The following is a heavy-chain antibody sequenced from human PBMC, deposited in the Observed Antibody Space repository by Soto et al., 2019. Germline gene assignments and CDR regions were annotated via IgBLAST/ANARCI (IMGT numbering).Heavy chain of an antibody. V-gene: IGHV3-74*01. CDR2: ISDDGSTA. CDR1: GFTFSSYW. D-gene: IGHD1-1*01. CDR3: ARGPRVSSTGTGAH. J-gene: IGHJ4*02. Sequence: GGSLRLSCSVSGFTFSSYWMHWVRQVPGKGLTWVSRISDDGSTATYADSVKGRFVISRDNAKNSLYLEMNTLRADDSGLYYCARGPRVSSTGTGAHWGRGTLVTVSS.